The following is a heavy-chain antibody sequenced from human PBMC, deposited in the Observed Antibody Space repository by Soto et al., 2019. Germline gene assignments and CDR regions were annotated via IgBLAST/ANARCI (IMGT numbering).Heavy chain of an antibody. V-gene: IGHV3-23*01. Sequence: GGSLRLSCAASGFTFSTYAMSWVRQAPGKGLEWVAGISMSGGNSYYADSVKGRFTISRDNSKSTLYLQMNNLRAEDTAIYYCADGGEWSFNFVYWGQGTLVTVSS. J-gene: IGHJ4*02. D-gene: IGHD3-3*01. CDR2: ISMSGGNS. CDR3: ADGGEWSFNFVY. CDR1: GFTFSTYA.